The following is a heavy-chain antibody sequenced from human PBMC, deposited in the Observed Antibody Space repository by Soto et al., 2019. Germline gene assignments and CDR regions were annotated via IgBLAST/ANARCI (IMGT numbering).Heavy chain of an antibody. Sequence: ASVKVSCKASGYTLTTFYMQWVLQAPGQGLEWMALINPVTGNTASAQNFQGRLTVARDTSTNTVYMELSSLRSEDTAVYYCARVHVMVVAGSTFDYWGHGTLVTVSS. CDR1: GYTLTTFY. J-gene: IGHJ4*01. CDR2: INPVTGNT. D-gene: IGHD6-19*01. V-gene: IGHV1-46*01. CDR3: ARVHVMVVAGSTFDY.